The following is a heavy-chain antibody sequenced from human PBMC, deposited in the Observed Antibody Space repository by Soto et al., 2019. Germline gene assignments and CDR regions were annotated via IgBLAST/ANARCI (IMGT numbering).Heavy chain of an antibody. CDR2: MSYSGTT. J-gene: IGHJ4*02. CDR3: GRLPRLGDPFDY. CDR1: RYSISSGNW. V-gene: IGHV4-28*01. D-gene: IGHD3-16*01. Sequence: PSETLSLTCTVSRYSISSGNWWGWIRQPPGKGLEWLGYMSYSGTTYYNPSLKSRVTMSVDASKNQFSLRLSSVTAVETAVYYCGRLPRLGDPFDYWGQGILVTVSS.